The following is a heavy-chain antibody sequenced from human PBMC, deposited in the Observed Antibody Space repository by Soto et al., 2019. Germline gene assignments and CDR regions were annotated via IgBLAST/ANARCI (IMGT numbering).Heavy chain of an antibody. J-gene: IGHJ4*02. D-gene: IGHD3-10*01. Sequence: EVQLLESGGGLVQPGGSLRLSCAASGFTFSSYAMSWVRQAPGKGLEWVSAISGSGGSTYYADSVKGRFTISRDKSKITLYLQMNSLRAEDTGVYYCAKAAWFGELLPLSDYWGQGTLVTVSS. CDR3: AKAAWFGELLPLSDY. V-gene: IGHV3-23*01. CDR1: GFTFSSYA. CDR2: ISGSGGST.